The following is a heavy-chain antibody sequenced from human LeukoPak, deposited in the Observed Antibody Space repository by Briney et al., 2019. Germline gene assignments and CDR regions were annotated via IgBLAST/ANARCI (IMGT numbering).Heavy chain of an antibody. D-gene: IGHD1-26*01. CDR1: GYTFTSYA. J-gene: IGHJ6*03. Sequence: ASVKVSCKASGYTFTSYAMHWVRQAPGQRLERMGWINAGNGNTKYSQEFQGRVTITRDTSASTAYMELSSLRSEDMAVYYCARDAGYSGYYYMDVWGKGTTVTVSS. CDR3: ARDAGYSGYYYMDV. CDR2: INAGNGNT. V-gene: IGHV1-3*03.